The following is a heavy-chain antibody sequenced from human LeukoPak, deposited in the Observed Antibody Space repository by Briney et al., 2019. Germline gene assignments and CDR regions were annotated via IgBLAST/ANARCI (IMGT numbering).Heavy chain of an antibody. V-gene: IGHV3-66*02. J-gene: IGHJ6*03. Sequence: GGSLRLSCAASGFTVSSNYMSWVRQAPGKGLEWVSVIYSGGSTYYADSVKGRFTISRDNSKNTLYLQMNSLRAEDTAVYYCARVTYDILTGYYIHTYYYYMDVWGKGTTVTVSS. CDR3: ARVTYDILTGYYIHTYYYYMDV. CDR2: IYSGGST. CDR1: GFTVSSNY. D-gene: IGHD3-9*01.